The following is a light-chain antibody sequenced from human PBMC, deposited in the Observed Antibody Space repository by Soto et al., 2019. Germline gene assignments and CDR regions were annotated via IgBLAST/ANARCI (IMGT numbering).Light chain of an antibody. CDR2: DAS. Sequence: DIEMTQSPSSLSASFLDPVAVTFRASQSVSGWLAWYQQKPGEAPKLLIYDASALPRGVPSRFSGRGSGTDFTLIISRLEPEDFAVYYCQQFAGSFGGGTKVDIK. J-gene: IGKJ4*02. CDR1: QSVSGW. CDR3: QQFAGS. V-gene: IGKV1-5*01.